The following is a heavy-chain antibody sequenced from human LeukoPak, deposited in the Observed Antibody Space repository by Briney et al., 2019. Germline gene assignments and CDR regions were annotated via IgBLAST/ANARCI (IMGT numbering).Heavy chain of an antibody. CDR1: GGSISSYY. CDR2: IYYSGST. CDR3: ARGPHTGVNYYDSSGYYY. V-gene: IGHV4-59*01. Sequence: SETLSLTCTVSGGSISSYYWNWIRQPPGKGLEWIGNIYYSGSTNYNPSLKSRVTISVDTSKNQFSLKLSSVAAADTAVYYCARGPHTGVNYYDSSGYYYWGQGTLVTVSS. D-gene: IGHD3-22*01. J-gene: IGHJ4*02.